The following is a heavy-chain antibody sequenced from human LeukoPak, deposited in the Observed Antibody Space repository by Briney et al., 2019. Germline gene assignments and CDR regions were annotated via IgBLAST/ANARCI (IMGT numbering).Heavy chain of an antibody. V-gene: IGHV5-51*01. CDR2: IYPGDSDT. D-gene: IGHD3-22*01. CDR3: ASSYYYDSSGKADAFDI. Sequence: KVSCKASGYTFSDYGITWVRQMPGKGLEWMGIIYPGDSDTRYSPSFQGQVTISADKSISTAYLQWSSLKASDTAMYYCASSYYYDSSGKADAFDIWGQGTMVTVSS. J-gene: IGHJ3*02. CDR1: GYTFSDYG.